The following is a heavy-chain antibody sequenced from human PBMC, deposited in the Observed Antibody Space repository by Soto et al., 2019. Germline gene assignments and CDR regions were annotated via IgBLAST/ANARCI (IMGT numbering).Heavy chain of an antibody. Sequence: GGSLILSCAASGFTFSSYSMSWVRQAPGKGLEWVSAISGSGISTYYADSVKGRFTISRDNSKNTLYLQMNSLRAEDTAVYYCAKEYEYSSGWERIDYWGQGTLVTVSS. V-gene: IGHV3-23*01. CDR1: GFTFSSYS. CDR3: AKEYEYSSGWERIDY. J-gene: IGHJ4*02. CDR2: ISGSGIST. D-gene: IGHD6-19*01.